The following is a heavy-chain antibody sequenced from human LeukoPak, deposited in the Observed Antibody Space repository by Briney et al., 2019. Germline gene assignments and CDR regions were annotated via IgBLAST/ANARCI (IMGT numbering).Heavy chain of an antibody. CDR2: IYYSGST. CDR3: TRDNSISRFYS. D-gene: IGHD6-13*01. CDR1: GGSISSSSYY. Sequence: KPSETLSLTCTVSGGSISSSSYYWGWIRQPPGKGLEWIGSIYYSGSTYYNLSLRSRISISVDTSKNQFSLKLSSVTAADTAVYYCTRDNSISRFYSWGRGTLVTVSS. J-gene: IGHJ5*02. V-gene: IGHV4-39*07.